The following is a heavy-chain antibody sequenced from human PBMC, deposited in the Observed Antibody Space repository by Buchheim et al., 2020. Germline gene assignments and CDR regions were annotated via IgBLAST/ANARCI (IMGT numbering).Heavy chain of an antibody. J-gene: IGHJ3*02. CDR2: INHNSGGT. CDR1: GYTFTGYY. Sequence: QVQLVQSGAEVKKPGASVKVSCKASGYTFTGYYMHWVRQAPGQGLEWMGWINHNSGGTNYAQKFQGWVTMTRDTYISTAYMDLSRLRSDDTAVYYCARGDTAMVTDPYDAFDIWGQGT. CDR3: ARGDTAMVTDPYDAFDI. V-gene: IGHV1-2*04. D-gene: IGHD5-18*01.